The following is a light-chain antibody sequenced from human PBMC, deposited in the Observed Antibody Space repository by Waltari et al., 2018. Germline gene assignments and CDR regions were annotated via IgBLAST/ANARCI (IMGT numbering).Light chain of an antibody. Sequence: NFILTQPHSVSESPGKTVTISCTRSSGRIAGTYVQWYQQRPGSAPTIVIYEDNRRPSGVPDRFSGSIDSSSNSASLTISGLKTEDEADYYCQSYDYYNQAIVFGGGTKLTVL. CDR1: SGRIAGTY. CDR2: EDN. J-gene: IGLJ3*02. CDR3: QSYDYYNQAIV. V-gene: IGLV6-57*04.